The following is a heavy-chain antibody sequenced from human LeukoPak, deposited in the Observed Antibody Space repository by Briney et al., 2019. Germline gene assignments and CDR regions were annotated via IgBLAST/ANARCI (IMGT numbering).Heavy chain of an antibody. CDR2: IKSDGSEE. J-gene: IGHJ4*02. CDR3: ASGSGWRQLY. V-gene: IGHV3-7*01. CDR1: EFTFSSNW. D-gene: IGHD5-24*01. Sequence: GGSLRLSCVVSEFTFSSNWMNWVRQAPGKGLEWVANIKSDGSEEYYADSVKGRFTISRDNAKNSLYLQMNSLKAEDTAVYYCASGSGWRQLYWGQGTLVTVSP.